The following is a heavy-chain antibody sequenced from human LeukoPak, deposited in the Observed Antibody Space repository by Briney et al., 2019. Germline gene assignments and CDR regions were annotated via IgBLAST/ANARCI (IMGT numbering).Heavy chain of an antibody. CDR2: IRYGGDNK. CDR1: GFTFSSYG. V-gene: IGHV3-30*02. CDR3: AILASYGMDV. D-gene: IGHD2-15*01. Sequence: GGSLRLSCAASGFTFSSYGMHWVRQAPGKGLEWVTFIRYGGDNKYYADSVKGRFTISRDNSKNTLYLQMNSLRAEDTAVYYCAILASYGMDVWGQGTTVTVSS. J-gene: IGHJ6*02.